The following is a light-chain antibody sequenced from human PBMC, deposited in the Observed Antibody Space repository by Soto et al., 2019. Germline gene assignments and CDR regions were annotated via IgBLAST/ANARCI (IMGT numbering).Light chain of an antibody. CDR1: QSVSSSY. CDR2: AAS. V-gene: IGKV3-20*01. Sequence: EIALWQSQGNQSLSPGERATLSCRASQSVSSSYLAWYQQKPGQAPRLLMSAASSRATGIPDRFSGSGSGTDFTLTISRLEAEDFAVNYCHQSSSSPVTFGQGTRLEIK. J-gene: IGKJ5*01. CDR3: HQSSSSPVT.